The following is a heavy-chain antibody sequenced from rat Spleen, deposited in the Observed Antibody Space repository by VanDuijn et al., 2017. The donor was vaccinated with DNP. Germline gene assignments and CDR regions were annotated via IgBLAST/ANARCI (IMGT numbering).Heavy chain of an antibody. D-gene: IGHD1-11*01. J-gene: IGHJ2*01. Sequence: EVKLVESGGGLVQPGRSLKLSCAASGFTFSDYNMAWVRQAPKKGLEWVASISNEGRRIYYGDSVKGRFTISRDNAKNTQFLQMDSLRSEDTATYYCATGVYGGYEDWFAYWGQGVVVTVSS. V-gene: IGHV5-22*01. CDR1: GFTFSDYN. CDR3: ATGVYGGYEDWFAY. CDR2: ISNEGRRI.